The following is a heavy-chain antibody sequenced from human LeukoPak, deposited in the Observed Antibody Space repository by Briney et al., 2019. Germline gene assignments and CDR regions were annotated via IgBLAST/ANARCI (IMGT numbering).Heavy chain of an antibody. J-gene: IGHJ4*02. CDR2: IYYSGST. CDR3: ARSIAAAECFDY. V-gene: IGHV4-31*03. Sequence: PSQTLSLTCTFSGGSISSGGYSWSWIRHPPGKGLEWIGYIYYSGSTYYNPSLKSRVTISVDTSKNQFSLKLSSVTAADTAVYYCARSIAAAECFDYWGQGTLVTVSS. D-gene: IGHD6-13*01. CDR1: GGSISSGGYS.